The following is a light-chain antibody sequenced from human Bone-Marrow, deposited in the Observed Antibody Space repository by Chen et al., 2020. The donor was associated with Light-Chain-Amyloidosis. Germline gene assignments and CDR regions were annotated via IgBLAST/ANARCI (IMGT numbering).Light chain of an antibody. J-gene: IGLJ3*02. CDR1: SGFNVGIYR. CDR3: MMWHSSASV. V-gene: IGLV5-45*03. Sequence: QAVLTQPSSLSASPGASASLTCTLRSGFNVGIYRIYWYQQKPGSPPQYLLMYKSDSDNQQGSGVPSRCSGSKDASANSGIFLIAGLQSEDEADYYCMMWHSSASVFGGGTKLTVL. CDR2: YKSDSDN.